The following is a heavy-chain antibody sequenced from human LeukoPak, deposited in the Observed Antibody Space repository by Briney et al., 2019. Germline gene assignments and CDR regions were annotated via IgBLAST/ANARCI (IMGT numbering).Heavy chain of an antibody. V-gene: IGHV3-9*01. J-gene: IGHJ4*02. Sequence: PGRSLRLSCAASGFTFEDYAMRWVRQAPGKGLEWVSGISWNSENIAYADSVKGRFTISRDNAKNSLYLQMNSLRPDDTAFYYCAKVSVAVAGSFDYWGQGTLVTVSS. CDR3: AKVSVAVAGSFDY. D-gene: IGHD6-19*01. CDR2: ISWNSENI. CDR1: GFTFEDYA.